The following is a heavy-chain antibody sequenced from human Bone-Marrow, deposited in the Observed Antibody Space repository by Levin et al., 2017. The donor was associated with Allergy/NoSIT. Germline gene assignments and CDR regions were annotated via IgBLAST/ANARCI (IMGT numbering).Heavy chain of an antibody. J-gene: IGHJ4*02. V-gene: IGHV1-69*01. D-gene: IGHD4-17*01. CDR2: IIPIFGTA. Sequence: PGGSLRLSCKASGGTFSTYTISWVRQAPGQGLEWMGGIIPIFGTANYAQKFQDRVTITADESTSTAYMELNSLRSEDTVVYYCARGEYGDYGPFDYWGQGTLVTVSS. CDR1: GGTFSTYT. CDR3: ARGEYGDYGPFDY.